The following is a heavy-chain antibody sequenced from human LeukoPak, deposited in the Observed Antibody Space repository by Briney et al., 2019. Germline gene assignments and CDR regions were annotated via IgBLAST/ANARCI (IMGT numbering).Heavy chain of an antibody. Sequence: GGSLRLSCAAPGLTLDAKTLNGFRQALGKGLEWFSLITSGGITKYYASSLKGRFTISRDNSKNSLYLQLNSLRPDDTALYYCLAIRVTGTSFFDNSGQ. D-gene: IGHD2-2*02. CDR3: LAIRVTGTSFFDN. J-gene: IGHJ4*02. CDR2: ITSGGITK. V-gene: IGHV3-43*01. CDR1: GLTLDAKT.